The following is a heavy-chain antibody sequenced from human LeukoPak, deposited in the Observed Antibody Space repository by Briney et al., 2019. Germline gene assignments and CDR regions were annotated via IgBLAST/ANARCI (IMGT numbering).Heavy chain of an antibody. V-gene: IGHV4-39*07. CDR1: GGSIRSSTYY. D-gene: IGHD2-15*01. CDR3: ARARSPYDAFDI. Sequence: SETLSLTCTVSGGSIRSSTYYWGWIRQPPGKGLEWIGNIYYSGSAYYNPSLKSRVTISVDRSKNQFSLKLSSVTAADTAVYYCARARSPYDAFDIWGQGTMVTVSS. J-gene: IGHJ3*02. CDR2: IYYSGSA.